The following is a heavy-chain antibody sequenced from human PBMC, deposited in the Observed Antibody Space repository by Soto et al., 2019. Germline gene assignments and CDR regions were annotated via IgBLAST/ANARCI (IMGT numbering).Heavy chain of an antibody. V-gene: IGHV4-59*08. D-gene: IGHD3-16*01. CDR2: IYYSGST. CDR3: ARHVPSSMITPPNWFDP. CDR1: GGSISSYY. J-gene: IGHJ5*02. Sequence: QVQLQESGPGLVKPSETLSLTCTVSGGSISSYYWSWIRQPPGKGLEWIGYIYYSGSTNYNPSLKSRVTISVDTSKNQFSLKLSSVTAADTAVYYCARHVPSSMITPPNWFDPWGQGTLVTVSS.